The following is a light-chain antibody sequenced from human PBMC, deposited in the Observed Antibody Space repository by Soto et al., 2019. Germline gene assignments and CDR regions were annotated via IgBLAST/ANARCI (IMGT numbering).Light chain of an antibody. J-gene: IGLJ3*02. CDR2: EGS. Sequence: QSVLTQPASVSGSPGQSITISCTGTSSDVGSYNLVSWYQQHPGKAPKLMIYEGSKRPSGVSNRFSGSKSGNTAYLTISWLQAEDEADYYCCSYAGSSTLVFGGGTKLTVL. CDR1: SSDVGSYNL. V-gene: IGLV2-23*01. CDR3: CSYAGSSTLV.